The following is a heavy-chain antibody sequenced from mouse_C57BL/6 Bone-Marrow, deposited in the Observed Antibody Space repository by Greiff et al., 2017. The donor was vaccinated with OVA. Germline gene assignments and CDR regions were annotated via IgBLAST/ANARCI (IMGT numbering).Heavy chain of an antibody. V-gene: IGHV1-69*01. CDR1: GYTFTSYW. D-gene: IGHD2-5*01. Sequence: QVQLQQPGAELVMPGASVKLSCKASGYTFTSYWMHWVKQRPGQGLEWIGEIDPSDSYTNYNQKFKGKSTLTVDKSSSTAYMQLSSLTSEDSAVYYCASDAYSSKPLDAVDYWGQGTTVTVSS. CDR3: ASDAYSSKPLDAVDY. CDR2: IDPSDSYT. J-gene: IGHJ4*01.